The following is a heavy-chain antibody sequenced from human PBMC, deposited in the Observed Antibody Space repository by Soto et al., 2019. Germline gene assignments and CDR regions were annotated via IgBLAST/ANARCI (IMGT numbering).Heavy chain of an antibody. J-gene: IGHJ4*02. CDR2: IIPIFGTA. Sequence: QVQLVQSGAEVKKPGSSVKVSCKASGGTFSSYAISWVRQAPGQGLEWMGGIIPIFGTANYAQKFQGRVTITEDESTSTAYMELSSLRSEDTAVYYCARSPTSHNYDSSGYKDYWGQGTLVTVSS. D-gene: IGHD3-22*01. CDR3: ARSPTSHNYDSSGYKDY. V-gene: IGHV1-69*01. CDR1: GGTFSSYA.